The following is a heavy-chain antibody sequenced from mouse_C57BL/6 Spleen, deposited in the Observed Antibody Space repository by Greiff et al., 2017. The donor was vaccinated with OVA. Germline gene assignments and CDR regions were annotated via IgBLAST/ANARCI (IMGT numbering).Heavy chain of an antibody. CDR3: ARNYPHYFDY. CDR2: INPNNGGT. V-gene: IGHV1-26*01. Sequence: VQLQQSGPELVKPGASVKISCKASGYTFTDYYMNWVKQSHGKSLEWIGDINPNNGGTSYNQKFKGKATLTVDKSSSTAYMELRSLTSEDSAVYYCARNYPHYFDYWGQGTTLTVSS. CDR1: GYTFTDYY. J-gene: IGHJ2*01. D-gene: IGHD1-1*01.